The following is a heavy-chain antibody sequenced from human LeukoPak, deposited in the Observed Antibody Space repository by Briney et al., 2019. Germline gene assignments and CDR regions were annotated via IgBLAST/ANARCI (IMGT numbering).Heavy chain of an antibody. D-gene: IGHD5-12*01. Sequence: SGPTLVKPTQTLTLTYNFSRFSLRTSGVGVDWIRQPPGKALEWLALLYWNDDKRYSPSLKSRLTISKDTSQNQVVLTMTNMDPVDTATYYCARSYSDYDYFNKWFYPWGEGGILAVSS. V-gene: IGHV2-5*01. CDR3: ARSYSDYDYFNKWFYP. CDR2: LYWNDDK. J-gene: IGHJ5*02. CDR1: RFSLRTSGVG.